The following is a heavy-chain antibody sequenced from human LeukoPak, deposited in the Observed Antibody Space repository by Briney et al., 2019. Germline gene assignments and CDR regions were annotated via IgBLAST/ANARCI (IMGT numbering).Heavy chain of an antibody. CDR1: GDSISPYH. V-gene: IGHV4-59*08. CDR3: ARSVLLWFGELPYDY. D-gene: IGHD3-10*01. J-gene: IGHJ4*02. CDR2: IYYSGST. Sequence: SETLSLTCTVSGDSISPYHWTWIRQPPGKGLEWIGYIYYSGSTNYNPSLKSRLTISVDTSKNQFSLKLSSVTAADTAVYYCARSVLLWFGELPYDYWGQGTLVTVSS.